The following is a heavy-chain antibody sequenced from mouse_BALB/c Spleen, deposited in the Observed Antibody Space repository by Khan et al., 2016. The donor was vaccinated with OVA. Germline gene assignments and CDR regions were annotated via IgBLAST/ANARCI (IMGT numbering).Heavy chain of an antibody. D-gene: IGHD2-14*01. CDR3: VRDGAYHRNDGWFAY. V-gene: IGHV1-4*01. CDR1: GYTFTSYT. J-gene: IGHJ3*01. CDR2: INPSIGYT. Sequence: VQLQQSGAELARPGASVKMSCKASGYTFTSYTIHWIKKRPGQGLEWIGYINPSIGYTNYNQKFKDKATLTKDKSSTTAYLQLSSLTSDDSAVYNCVRDGAYHRNDGWFAYWGQGTLVTVSA.